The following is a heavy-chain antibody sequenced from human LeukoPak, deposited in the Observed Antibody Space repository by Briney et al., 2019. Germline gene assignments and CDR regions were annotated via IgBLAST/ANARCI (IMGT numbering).Heavy chain of an antibody. Sequence: GGSLRLSCAASGFTFSSYTMSWVRQAPGEGLEWVSAISGSGGSTYYADSVKGRFTISRDNSKNTLYLQMNSLRAEDTAVYCCAKDPGIAALDYWGQGTPVTVSS. CDR3: AKDPGIAALDY. J-gene: IGHJ4*02. V-gene: IGHV3-23*01. CDR1: GFTFSSYT. D-gene: IGHD6-13*01. CDR2: ISGSGGST.